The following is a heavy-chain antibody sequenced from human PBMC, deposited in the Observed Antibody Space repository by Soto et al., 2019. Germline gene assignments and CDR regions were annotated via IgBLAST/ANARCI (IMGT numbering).Heavy chain of an antibody. J-gene: IGHJ5*02. CDR1: GYTFTSYG. CDR3: ARDDQQLVRGDWFDP. D-gene: IGHD6-13*01. V-gene: IGHV1-18*01. CDR2: ISAYNGNT. Sequence: QVQLVQSGAEVKKPGASVKVSCKASGYTFTSYGISWVRQAPGQGLEWMGWISAYNGNTNYAQKLQGRVTMPTDTSTSTAYMELRSLRSDDTAVYYCARDDQQLVRGDWFDPWGQGTLVTVSS.